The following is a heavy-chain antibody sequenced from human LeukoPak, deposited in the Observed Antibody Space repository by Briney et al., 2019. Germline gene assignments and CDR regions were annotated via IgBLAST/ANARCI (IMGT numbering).Heavy chain of an antibody. CDR1: GGSISSYY. Sequence: PSETLSLTCTVSGGSISSYYWSWIRQPAGKGLEWIGRIYTSGSTNYNPSLKSRVTISVDKSKNQFSLKLSSVTAADTAVYYCARGLAAAGPYYFGYWGQGTLVTVSS. D-gene: IGHD6-13*01. J-gene: IGHJ4*02. CDR2: IYTSGST. V-gene: IGHV4-4*07. CDR3: ARGLAAAGPYYFGY.